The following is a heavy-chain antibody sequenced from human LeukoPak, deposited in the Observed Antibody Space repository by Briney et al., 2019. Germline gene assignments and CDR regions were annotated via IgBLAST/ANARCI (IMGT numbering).Heavy chain of an antibody. CDR3: ARDLSYSGYDFAFDI. D-gene: IGHD5-12*01. J-gene: IGHJ3*02. CDR2: ISYGGSNK. CDR1: GFTFSSYA. Sequence: GGSLRLSCAASGFTFSSYAMHWVRQAPGKGLEWVAVISYGGSNKYYADSVKGRFTISRDNSKNTLYLQMNSLRAEDTAVYYCARDLSYSGYDFAFDIWGQGTMVTVSS. V-gene: IGHV3-30*04.